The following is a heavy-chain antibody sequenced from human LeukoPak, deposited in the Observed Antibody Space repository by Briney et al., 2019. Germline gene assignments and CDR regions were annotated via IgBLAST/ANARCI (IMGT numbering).Heavy chain of an antibody. V-gene: IGHV4-34*01. CDR3: ARGSRWLVRWYFDL. D-gene: IGHD6-19*01. CDR2: INHSGST. Sequence: SETLSLTCAVSGGSFSGYYWSWIRQPPGKGLEWIGEINHSGSTNYNPSLKSRVTISVDTSKNQFSLKLSSGTAADTAVYCCARGSRWLVRWYFDLWGRGTLVTVSS. J-gene: IGHJ2*01. CDR1: GGSFSGYY.